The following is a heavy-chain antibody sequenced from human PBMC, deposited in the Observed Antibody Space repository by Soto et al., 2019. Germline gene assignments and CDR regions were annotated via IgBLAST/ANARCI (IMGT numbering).Heavy chain of an antibody. J-gene: IGHJ5*02. CDR1: AFSNYA. CDR2: VSHDAGST. CDR3: ARGGRLDGYNAPLYS. D-gene: IGHD5-12*01. Sequence: SLRLSCGASAFSNYAIHWVRQAPGKGLEWVGIVSHDAGSTYTADSVQGHFSISRDTSNSTVYLHMTSLRPEDSCLYYCARGGRLDGYNAPLYSWGQGSLVTVSS. V-gene: IGHV3-30*03.